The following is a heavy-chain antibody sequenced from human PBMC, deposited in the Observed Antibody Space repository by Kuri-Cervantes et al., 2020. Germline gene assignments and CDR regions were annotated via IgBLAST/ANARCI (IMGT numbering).Heavy chain of an antibody. D-gene: IGHD3-16*02. CDR3: ARASSFGGVIADAFDI. CDR2: INHSGST. V-gene: IGHV4-34*01. CDR1: GGSFSGYY. J-gene: IGHJ3*02. Sequence: SETLSLTCAVYGGSFSGYYWSWIRQPPGKGLEWIGEINHSGSTNYNPSLKSRVTISVDTSKNQFSLKLSSVTAADTAVYYCARASSFGGVIADAFDIWGQGTMVTVSS.